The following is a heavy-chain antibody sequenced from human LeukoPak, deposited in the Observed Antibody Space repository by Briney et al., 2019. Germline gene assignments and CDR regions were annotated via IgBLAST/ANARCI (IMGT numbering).Heavy chain of an antibody. Sequence: ASVKVSCKASGYTFTSYDINWVRQATGQGLEWMGWMNPNSGNTGYAQKFQGRVTITTDTSTSTAYMELRSLRSDDTAVYYCARVGSRGSWSDPWGQGTLVTVSS. J-gene: IGHJ5*02. V-gene: IGHV1-8*03. CDR1: GYTFTSYD. CDR3: ARVGSRGSWSDP. CDR2: MNPNSGNT. D-gene: IGHD2/OR15-2a*01.